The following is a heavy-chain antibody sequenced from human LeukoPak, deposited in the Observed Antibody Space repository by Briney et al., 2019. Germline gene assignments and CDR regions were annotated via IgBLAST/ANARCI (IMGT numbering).Heavy chain of an antibody. D-gene: IGHD1-14*01. V-gene: IGHV4-30-4*08. CDR3: ARPIRTLLSWFDP. CDR2: IYYSGST. Sequence: PSETLSLTCTVSGGSISSGDYYWSWIRQPPGKGLEWIGYIYYSGSTYYNPSLKSRVTISVDTSKNQFSLKLSSVTAADTAVYYCARPIRTLLSWFDPWGQGTLVTVSS. J-gene: IGHJ5*02. CDR1: GGSISSGDYY.